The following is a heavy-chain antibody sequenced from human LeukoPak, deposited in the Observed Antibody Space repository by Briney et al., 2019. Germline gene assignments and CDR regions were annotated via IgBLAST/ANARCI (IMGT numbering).Heavy chain of an antibody. D-gene: IGHD2-2*01. CDR1: GYTFTSYG. CDR2: INPNSGGT. Sequence: ASVKVSCKASGYTFTSYGISWVRQAPGQGLEWMGRINPNSGGTNYAQKFQGRVTMTRDTSISTAYMELSRLRSDDTAVYYCARDGIDIVVVPAAMGYWGQGTLVTVSS. J-gene: IGHJ4*02. CDR3: ARDGIDIVVVPAAMGY. V-gene: IGHV1-2*06.